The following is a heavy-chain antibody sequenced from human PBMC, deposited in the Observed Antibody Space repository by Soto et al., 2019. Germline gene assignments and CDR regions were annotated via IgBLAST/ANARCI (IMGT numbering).Heavy chain of an antibody. CDR1: GFTLSSYS. J-gene: IGHJ5*01. Sequence: KTGGSLRLSSEASGFTLSSYSMNWIRQAPGKGLELVSSISSSSTYIYYTDSVKVRFTISRDNAKNSLYLQMHSLRVEYMAVYYCARDSDQSFSSGWFELWGQGTVLTVSS. D-gene: IGHD7-27*01. CDR2: ISSSSTYI. V-gene: IGHV3-21*01. CDR3: ARDSDQSFSSGWFEL.